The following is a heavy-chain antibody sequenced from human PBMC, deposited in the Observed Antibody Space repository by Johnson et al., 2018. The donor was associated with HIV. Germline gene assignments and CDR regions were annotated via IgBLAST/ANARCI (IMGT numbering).Heavy chain of an antibody. CDR2: ISYDGSNK. CDR3: ALVGAHDAFDI. V-gene: IGHV3-30*14. CDR1: GFTFSSYA. J-gene: IGHJ3*02. D-gene: IGHD1-26*01. Sequence: QVQLVESGGGVVQPGRSLRISCAASGFTFSSYAMNWVRQAPGKGLEWVAVISYDGSNKYYADSVKGRFTISRDNSKNTLYLQMNSLRAEDTAVYYCALVGAHDAFDIWGQGTMVTVSS.